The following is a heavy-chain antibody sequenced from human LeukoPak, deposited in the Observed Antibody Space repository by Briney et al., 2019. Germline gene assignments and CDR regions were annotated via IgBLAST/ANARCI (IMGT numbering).Heavy chain of an antibody. CDR2: ISGSGGST. J-gene: IGHJ4*02. D-gene: IGHD2-2*02. V-gene: IGHV3-23*01. CDR3: AKGDCSSTSCYRILDY. Sequence: GGSLRLSCAASGSTFSSYAMSWVRQAPGKGLEWVSAISGSGGSTYYADSVKGRFTISRDNSKNTLYLQMNSLRAEDTAVYYCAKGDCSSTSCYRILDYWGQGTLVTVSS. CDR1: GSTFSSYA.